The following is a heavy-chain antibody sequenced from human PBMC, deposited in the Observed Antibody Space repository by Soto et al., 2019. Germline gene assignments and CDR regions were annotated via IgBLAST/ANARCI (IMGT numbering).Heavy chain of an antibody. CDR1: GGSISSSSYY. CDR2: IYYSGST. CDR3: ASYSSSWYYYYGMDV. Sequence: SETLSLTCTVSGGSISSSSYYWGWIRQPPGKGLEWIGSIYYSGSTYYNPSLKSRVTISVDTSKNQFSLKLSSVTAEDTAVYYCASYSSSWYYYYGMDVWGQGTTVTVSS. V-gene: IGHV4-39*07. D-gene: IGHD6-13*01. J-gene: IGHJ6*02.